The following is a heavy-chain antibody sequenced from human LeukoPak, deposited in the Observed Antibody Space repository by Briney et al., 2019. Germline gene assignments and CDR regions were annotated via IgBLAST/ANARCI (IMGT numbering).Heavy chain of an antibody. D-gene: IGHD3-16*02. J-gene: IGHJ4*02. CDR3: ARWVTFGGVIVASDY. Sequence: GESLKISCKGSGYSFTSYWIGWVRQMRGKGLEWMGIIYPGDSDTRYSPSFQGQVTISADKSISTAYLQWSSLKASDTAMYYCARWVTFGGVIVASDYWGQGTLVTVSS. CDR1: GYSFTSYW. V-gene: IGHV5-51*01. CDR2: IYPGDSDT.